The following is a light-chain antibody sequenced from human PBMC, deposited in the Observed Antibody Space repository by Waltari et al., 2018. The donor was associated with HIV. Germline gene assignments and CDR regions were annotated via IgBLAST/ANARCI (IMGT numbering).Light chain of an antibody. V-gene: IGLV2-8*01. Sequence: QSALTQPPSASGSPGQSVSVSCTASSRDIGYFDYASWYQQHPGKAPNLLIYDVNRRPAGVTDRFSASRSGATASLTVSGLLAEDEADYYCAAYAGNNIVIFGGGTKVTV. CDR1: SRDIGYFDY. CDR2: DVN. J-gene: IGLJ2*01. CDR3: AAYAGNNIVI.